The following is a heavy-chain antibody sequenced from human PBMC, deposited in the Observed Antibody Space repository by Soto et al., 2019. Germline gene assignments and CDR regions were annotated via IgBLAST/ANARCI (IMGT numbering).Heavy chain of an antibody. CDR2: ISAYNGNT. Sequence: ASVKVSCKASGGTFSSYAISWVRQAPGQGLEWMGWISAYNGNTNYAQKLQGRVTMTTDTSTSTAYMELRSLRSDDTAVYYCARGRSHYDFWSALKNRGYYYYYMDVWGKGTTVTVSS. J-gene: IGHJ6*03. D-gene: IGHD3-3*01. CDR3: ARGRSHYDFWSALKNRGYYYYYMDV. CDR1: GGTFSSYA. V-gene: IGHV1-18*01.